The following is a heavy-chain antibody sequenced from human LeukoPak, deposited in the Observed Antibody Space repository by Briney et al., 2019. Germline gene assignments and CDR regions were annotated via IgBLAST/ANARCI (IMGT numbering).Heavy chain of an antibody. CDR1: GGSISSYY. Sequence: SETLSLTCTVSGGSISSYYWSWIRQPAGKGLEWIGRIYTSGSTNYNPSLKSRVTISVDKSKNQFYLKLSSVTAADTAVYYCARGDRYIAVARSYYYYMDVWGKGTTVTVSS. J-gene: IGHJ6*03. V-gene: IGHV4-4*07. CDR3: ARGDRYIAVARSYYYYMDV. CDR2: IYTSGST. D-gene: IGHD6-19*01.